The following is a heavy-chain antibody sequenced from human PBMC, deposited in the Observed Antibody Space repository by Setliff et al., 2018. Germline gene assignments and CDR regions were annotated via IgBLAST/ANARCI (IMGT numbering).Heavy chain of an antibody. CDR2: TIPNFGTT. Sequence: SVKVSCKASGGTFSSYGISWWRQATGQGLEWLGGTIPNFGTTNYAQEFQGRVTIITDESTSTAYMELSSLRFEDTAVYYRAREGADTRSSTDYRYYMDLWGKGTTSTV. D-gene: IGHD5-18*01. J-gene: IGHJ6*03. CDR3: AREGADTRSSTDYRYYMDL. CDR1: GGTFSSYG. V-gene: IGHV1-69*05.